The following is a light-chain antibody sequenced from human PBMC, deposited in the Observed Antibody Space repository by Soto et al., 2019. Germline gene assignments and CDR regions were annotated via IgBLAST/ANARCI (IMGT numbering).Light chain of an antibody. J-gene: IGLJ3*02. CDR3: LLSYRVGHWV. CDR1: IGSVTSSHD. Sequence: QAVVTQEPSLTVSPGGTVTLTCASNIGSVTSSHDPHWLQQRPGQAPRTLISDTYNTQSWTRARVSGSLLGGKAVLTLSGAQPEDEADYYCLLSYRVGHWVFGGGTQRTV. CDR2: DTY. V-gene: IGLV7-46*01.